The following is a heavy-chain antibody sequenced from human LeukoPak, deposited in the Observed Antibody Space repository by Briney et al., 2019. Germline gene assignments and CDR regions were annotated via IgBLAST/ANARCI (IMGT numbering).Heavy chain of an antibody. CDR1: GYTLTSYD. J-gene: IGHJ6*03. CDR2: TNPNSGNT. Sequence: ASVKVSCKASGYTLTSYDINWVRQATGQGLEWMGWTNPNSGNTGYAQKFQGRVTMTRNTSISTAYMELSSLRSGDTAVYYCARGRKSGRGATLSPNYYYMDVWGKGTTVTVSS. CDR3: ARGRKSGRGATLSPNYYYMDV. V-gene: IGHV1-8*01. D-gene: IGHD1-26*01.